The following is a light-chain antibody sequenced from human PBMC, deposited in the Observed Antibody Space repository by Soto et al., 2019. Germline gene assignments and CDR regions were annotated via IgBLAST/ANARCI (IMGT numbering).Light chain of an antibody. Sequence: AIQMTQSPPSLSASVGDRVIINCRASQNIRVDVGWLQQRPGHAPNLLIYAASTLHTGVPSTFTGSGSDTDFTLTTNHLQREDVATDYCLKDYDFACAVSQRTKLVI. CDR2: AAS. CDR1: QNIRVD. J-gene: IGKJ2*02. V-gene: IGKV1-6*01. CDR3: LKDYDFACA.